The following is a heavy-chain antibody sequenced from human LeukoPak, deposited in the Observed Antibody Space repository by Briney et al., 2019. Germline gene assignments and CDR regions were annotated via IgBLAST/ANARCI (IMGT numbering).Heavy chain of an antibody. CDR2: INHSGST. Sequence: PSETLSLTCAVYGGSFSGYYWSWIRQPPGKGLEWIGEINHSGSTNYNPSPKSRVTISVDTSKNQFSLKLSSVTAADTAVYYCARRTAAAGSNFDYWGQGTLVTVSS. J-gene: IGHJ4*02. CDR3: ARRTAAAGSNFDY. CDR1: GGSFSGYY. V-gene: IGHV4-34*01. D-gene: IGHD6-13*01.